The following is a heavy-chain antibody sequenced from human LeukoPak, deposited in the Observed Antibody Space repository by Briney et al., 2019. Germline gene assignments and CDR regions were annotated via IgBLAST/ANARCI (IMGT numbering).Heavy chain of an antibody. D-gene: IGHD3-3*01. CDR3: ARELRMGSGHNIHY. Sequence: ASVKVSCKASGYTFTSYGISWVRQAPGQGLEWMGWISAFIGNTNYAQKLQGRVTMTTDKSTSTAYKELRSLRSDDTAGYDCARELRMGSGHNIHYWGQATLATVSS. CDR2: ISAFIGNT. V-gene: IGHV1-18*01. CDR1: GYTFTSYG. J-gene: IGHJ4*02.